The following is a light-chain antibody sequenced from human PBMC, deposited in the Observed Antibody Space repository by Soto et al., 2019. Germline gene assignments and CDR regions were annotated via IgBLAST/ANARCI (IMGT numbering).Light chain of an antibody. Sequence: EIVVTQSAGTLSFSPVERATLSCSSSQSVSSSYLAWYQQKPGQAPRLLIYGASSRATGIPDRFSGSGSGTDFTLTISRLEPEDFAVYYCQPYNNWPLTFGGGTKVDIK. CDR2: GAS. CDR3: QPYNNWPLT. CDR1: QSVSSSY. J-gene: IGKJ4*01. V-gene: IGKV3-20*01.